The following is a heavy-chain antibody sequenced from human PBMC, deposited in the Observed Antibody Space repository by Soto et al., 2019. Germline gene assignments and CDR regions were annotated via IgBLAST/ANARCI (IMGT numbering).Heavy chain of an antibody. D-gene: IGHD1-1*01. J-gene: IGHJ4*02. CDR1: GFSVSSYG. CDR2: ISNSGTTT. V-gene: IGHV3-23*01. CDR3: VKDCFGILRLTTPDY. Sequence: EVQLLESGGGLVQPGGSLRLSCAASGFSVSSYGMNWVRQAPGKGLECVSGISNSGTTTYYADSVKGRFTISRDNSKDKLNLQMNSLRAEDTAVYYCVKDCFGILRLTTPDYWGQGTLVTVSS.